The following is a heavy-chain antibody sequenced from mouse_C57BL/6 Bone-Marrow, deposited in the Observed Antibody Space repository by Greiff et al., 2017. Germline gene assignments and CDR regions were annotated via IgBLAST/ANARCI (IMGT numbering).Heavy chain of an antibody. D-gene: IGHD1-3*01. CDR2: VDPGSGGI. CDR3: ARSAYYSGYEFGY. Sequence: VQLQQSGAELVKPGASVKLSCKASGYTFTGYRMHWVKQRPGRGLEWIGWVDPGSGGIKYNEKFKDKATLTADKSSSTAYMQLSSMTSEDSAVYYCARSAYYSGYEFGYWGQGTLVPVSA. CDR1: GYTFTGYR. V-gene: IGHV1-72*01. J-gene: IGHJ3*01.